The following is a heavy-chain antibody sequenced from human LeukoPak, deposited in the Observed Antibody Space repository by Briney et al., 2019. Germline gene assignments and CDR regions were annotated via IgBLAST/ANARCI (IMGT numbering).Heavy chain of an antibody. CDR1: GYTLTELS. CDR2: FDPEDGET. V-gene: IGHV1-24*01. D-gene: IGHD1-26*01. J-gene: IGHJ4*02. CDR3: ATDGQPIVGATFWVF. Sequence: ASVKVSCKVSGYTLTELSMHWVRQAPGKGLEWMGGFDPEDGETIYAQKFQGRVTMAEDTSTDTAYMELSSLRSEDTAVYYCATDGQPIVGATFWVFWGQGTLVTVSS.